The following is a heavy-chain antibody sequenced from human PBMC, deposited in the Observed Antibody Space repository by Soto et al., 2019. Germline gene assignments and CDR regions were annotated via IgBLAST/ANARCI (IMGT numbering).Heavy chain of an antibody. V-gene: IGHV1-2*02. CDR2: INPYSGTT. J-gene: IGHJ4*02. D-gene: IGHD3-10*01. CDR3: ARGQDMGTYSRVLAY. CDR1: GYTFTGQY. Sequence: AAVKVSCKTSGYTFTGQYVHWVRLAPGQGLEWMGCINPYSGTTNYGENFEGRVTVTRDTSLSTVYMELDRLRSDDTAVYYCARGQDMGTYSRVLAYWGQGTLVTVSS.